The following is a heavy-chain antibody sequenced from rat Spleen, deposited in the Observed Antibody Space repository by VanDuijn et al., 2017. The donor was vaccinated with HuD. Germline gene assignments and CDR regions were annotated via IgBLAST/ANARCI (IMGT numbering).Heavy chain of an antibody. Sequence: EVRLVESGGGLVQPGRSLKLSCAASRFNFSDYTMAWVRQAPEKGLEWVVTIFYDGSRTYYRDSVKGRFTISRDNARSILYLQMDSLGSEDTATYYCATQGITAPHFDYWGQGVMVTVSS. CDR3: ATQGITAPHFDY. D-gene: IGHD1-4*01. CDR2: IFYDGSRT. CDR1: RFNFSDYT. V-gene: IGHV5S10*01. J-gene: IGHJ2*01.